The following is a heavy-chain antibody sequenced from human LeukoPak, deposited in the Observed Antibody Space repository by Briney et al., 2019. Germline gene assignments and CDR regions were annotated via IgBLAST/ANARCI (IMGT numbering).Heavy chain of an antibody. J-gene: IGHJ6*03. V-gene: IGHV4-59*01. D-gene: IGHD5-24*01. CDR1: GGSFSGYF. Sequence: PSETLSLTCTVSGGSFSGYFWSWIRQPPGKGLEWIGYIFYSGSTNYNPSLKSRVTISVDTSKNQFSLKLSSVTAADTAVYYCARSGRDGYNAYYYYYTDVWGKGTTVTVSS. CDR2: IFYSGST. CDR3: ARSGRDGYNAYYYYYTDV.